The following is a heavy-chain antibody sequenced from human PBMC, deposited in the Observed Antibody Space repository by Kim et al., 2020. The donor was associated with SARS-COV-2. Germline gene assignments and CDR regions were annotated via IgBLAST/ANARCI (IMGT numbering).Heavy chain of an antibody. CDR3: ARDPPYDEDAFDI. Sequence: ASVKVSCKASGYTFTGYYMHWVRQAPGQGLEWMGWINPNSGGTNYAQKFQGRVTMTGDTSISTAYMELSRLRSDDTAVYYCARDPPYDEDAFDIWGQGTMVTVSS. CDR2: INPNSGGT. J-gene: IGHJ3*02. D-gene: IGHD3-22*01. V-gene: IGHV1-2*02. CDR1: GYTFTGYY.